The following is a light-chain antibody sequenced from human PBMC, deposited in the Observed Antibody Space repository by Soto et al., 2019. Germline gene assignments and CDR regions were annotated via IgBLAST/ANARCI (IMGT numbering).Light chain of an antibody. Sequence: EVVMTQSPATLSVSQGERATLSCRASETVATNLAWYQQKPGQAPRLLISGASTRAAGISDRFRGSGSGTEFTLTISSLRSEDSAIYYCQQYFEWPPMTFGQGTKVDIK. CDR2: GAS. V-gene: IGKV3-15*01. CDR1: ETVATN. CDR3: QQYFEWPPMT. J-gene: IGKJ1*01.